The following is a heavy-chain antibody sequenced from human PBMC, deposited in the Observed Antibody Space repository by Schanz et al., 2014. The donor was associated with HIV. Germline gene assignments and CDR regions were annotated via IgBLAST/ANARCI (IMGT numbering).Heavy chain of an antibody. D-gene: IGHD6-13*01. CDR2: IIPIFGPA. CDR1: GGTVNRYA. J-gene: IGHJ6*02. V-gene: IGHV1-69*19. Sequence: LIQSGPAVKKPGSSVKVSCRASGGTVNRYAISWVRQAPGQGLEWMGGIIPIFGPANYSPKFRDRVPITADESTSTAYMELSSLSSEDAAMYYCARRELGAPRYRSWAGEAHYYGMDVWGQGTTVTVSS. CDR3: ARRELGAPRYRSWAGEAHYYGMDV.